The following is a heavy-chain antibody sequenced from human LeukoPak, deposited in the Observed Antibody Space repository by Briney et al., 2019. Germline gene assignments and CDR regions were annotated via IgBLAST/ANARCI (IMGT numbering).Heavy chain of an antibody. CDR2: INHSGST. V-gene: IGHV4-34*01. CDR3: ARAQRLLVGW. Sequence: PGGSLRLSCAASGFTFNDYGMSWVRQAPGKGLEWIGEINHSGSTNYNPSLKSRVTISVDTSKNQFSLKLSSVTAADTAVYYCARAQRLLVGWWGQGTLVTVSS. CDR1: GFTFNDYG. J-gene: IGHJ4*02. D-gene: IGHD6-25*01.